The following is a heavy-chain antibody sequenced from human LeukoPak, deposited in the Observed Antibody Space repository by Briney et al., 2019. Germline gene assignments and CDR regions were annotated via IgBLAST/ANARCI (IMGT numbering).Heavy chain of an antibody. CDR3: AKAYCGDYYDY. Sequence: QTGGSLRLSCAASGFPFSTNAMTWVRQAPGKGLEWVSAISGSGGSTYYADSVKGRFTISRDNSKNTLYLQMNSLRAEDTAVYYCAKAYCGDYYDYWGQGTLVTVSS. CDR2: ISGSGGST. D-gene: IGHD4-17*01. V-gene: IGHV3-23*01. J-gene: IGHJ4*02. CDR1: GFPFSTNA.